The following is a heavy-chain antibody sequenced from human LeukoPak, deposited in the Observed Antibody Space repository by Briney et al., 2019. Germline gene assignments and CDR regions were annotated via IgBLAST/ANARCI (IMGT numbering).Heavy chain of an antibody. CDR1: GGSISSSSYY. J-gene: IGHJ4*02. D-gene: IGHD3-10*01. CDR2: IYHSGST. Sequence: SETLSLTCTVSGGSISSSSYYWGWIRQPPGKGLEWIGSIYHSGSTYYNPSLKSRVTISVDTSKNQFSLKLSSVTAADTAVYYCARSMVRGVNPVTAYDYWGQGTLVTVSS. CDR3: ARSMVRGVNPVTAYDY. V-gene: IGHV4-39*07.